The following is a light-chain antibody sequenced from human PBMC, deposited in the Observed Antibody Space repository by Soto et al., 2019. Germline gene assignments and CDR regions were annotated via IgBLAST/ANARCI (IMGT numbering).Light chain of an antibody. V-gene: IGKV1-5*01. CDR2: DVS. CDR3: QQYNTFWT. Sequence: DIQITQSPSTLSASVGDRVTITCRASQSISGWLAWYQQKPGRAPKLLIYDVSNLESGVPSRFSGSGSGTEFTLTISFLQPDDSATYYCQQYNTFWTFGQGTKVDIK. J-gene: IGKJ1*01. CDR1: QSISGW.